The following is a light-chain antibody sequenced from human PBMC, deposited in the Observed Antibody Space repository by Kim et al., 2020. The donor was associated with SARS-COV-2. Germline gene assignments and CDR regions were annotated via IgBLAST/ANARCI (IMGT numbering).Light chain of an antibody. V-gene: IGKV1-16*01. CDR1: QGISSY. CDR2: AAS. J-gene: IGKJ1*01. Sequence: ASVGDRVTITCRVSQGISSYLAWFQLKPGKAPKRLIYAASSLQSGVPSRFSGSGSGTDFTLTISSLQPEDFATYYCQQYDDYPRTFGQGTKVDIK. CDR3: QQYDDYPRT.